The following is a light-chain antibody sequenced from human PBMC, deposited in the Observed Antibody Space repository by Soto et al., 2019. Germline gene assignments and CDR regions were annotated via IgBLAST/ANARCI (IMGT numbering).Light chain of an antibody. V-gene: IGKV1-9*01. J-gene: IGKJ5*01. CDR2: GAS. CDR3: QQLYSYSS. Sequence: DIQLTQSPSFVSASVGERVTNICRASRDISRYLAWYQQKPGEAPKLLISGASTLQSGVPSRFTGSGSGTEFTLTVSYLLPEDFATYYCQQLYSYSSFGQGTRLEMK. CDR1: RDISRY.